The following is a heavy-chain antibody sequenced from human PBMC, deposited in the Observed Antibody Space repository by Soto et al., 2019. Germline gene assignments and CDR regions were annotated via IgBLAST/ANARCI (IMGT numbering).Heavy chain of an antibody. CDR1: ENTLTELT. D-gene: IGHD1-26*01. Sequence: GASVKVSCKVPENTLTELTIDWLRQAPGKGLEWMGRSAPEEGEPIYTHKFQGRVSMTEDPSTEPAYMELTSLRSEDTAVYFCAADRKIVGTIGAFDFWGQGTLVTVSS. CDR3: AADRKIVGTIGAFDF. V-gene: IGHV1-24*01. J-gene: IGHJ4*02. CDR2: SAPEEGEP.